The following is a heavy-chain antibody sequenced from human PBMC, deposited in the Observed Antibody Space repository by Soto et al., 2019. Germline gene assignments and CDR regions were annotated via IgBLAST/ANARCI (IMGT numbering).Heavy chain of an antibody. CDR3: ARVSGIAAAGDYYYYYGMDV. J-gene: IGHJ6*02. CDR1: GGSISSGDYY. Sequence: SETLSLTCTVSGGSISSGDYYWSWIRQPPGKGLEWIGYIYYSGSTYYNPSLKSRVTISVDTSKNQFSLKLSSVTAADTAVYYCARVSGIAAAGDYYYYYGMDVWGQGTTVT. D-gene: IGHD6-13*01. V-gene: IGHV4-30-4*01. CDR2: IYYSGST.